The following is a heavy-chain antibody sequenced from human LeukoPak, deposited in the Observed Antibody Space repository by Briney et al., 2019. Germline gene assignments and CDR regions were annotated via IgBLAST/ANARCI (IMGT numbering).Heavy chain of an antibody. CDR2: IIPIVGRV. D-gene: IGHD6-19*01. CDR3: ARGGSSGGDGMDV. V-gene: IGHV1-69*04. CDR1: GGTFSSKV. J-gene: IGHJ6*02. Sequence: ASVKVSCKASGGTFSSKVISWVRQAPGQGLEWMGRIIPIVGRVYYAQKFQGRVTITADKSTTAYMELSSLRSEDTAVYYCARGGSSGGDGMDVWGQGTTVIVSS.